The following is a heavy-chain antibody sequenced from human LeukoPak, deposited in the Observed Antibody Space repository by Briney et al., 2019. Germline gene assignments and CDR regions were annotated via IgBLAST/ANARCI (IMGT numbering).Heavy chain of an antibody. CDR3: ARARHGYGDYVFDY. Sequence: GASVEVSCKASGYTFTGYYMHWVRQAPGQGLEWMGWINPNSGGTNYAQKFQGWVTMTRDTSISTAYMELSRLRSDDTAVYYCARARHGYGDYVFDYWGQGTLVTVSS. D-gene: IGHD4-17*01. CDR1: GYTFTGYY. J-gene: IGHJ4*02. V-gene: IGHV1-2*04. CDR2: INPNSGGT.